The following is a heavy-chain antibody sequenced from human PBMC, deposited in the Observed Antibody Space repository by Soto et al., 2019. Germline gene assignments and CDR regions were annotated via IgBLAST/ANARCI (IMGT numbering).Heavy chain of an antibody. D-gene: IGHD1-26*01. CDR3: ASGGAGSGPFTWELPDH. CDR2: STPFSGDV. Sequence: QMQLVQSGAEVKKTGSSVTVSCKALGNTFSYRYLHWVRQAPGQALEWMGWSTPFSGDVHYAQKFQERVTLTRDRSINTAYMRMSSLRSEDTAIYFCASGGAGSGPFTWELPDHWGQGTLVTVSS. J-gene: IGHJ4*02. V-gene: IGHV1-45*02. CDR1: GNTFSYRY.